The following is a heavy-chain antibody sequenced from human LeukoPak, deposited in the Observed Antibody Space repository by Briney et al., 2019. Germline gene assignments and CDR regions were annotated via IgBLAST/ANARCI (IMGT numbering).Heavy chain of an antibody. CDR3: ARALDILTGTFDY. J-gene: IGHJ4*02. Sequence: SETLSLTCAVYGGSFSGYYWSWIRQPPGKGLEWIGEINHSGSTNYNPSLKSRVTISVDTSKNQFSLKLGSVTAADTAVYYCARALDILTGTFDYWGQGTLVTVSS. V-gene: IGHV4-34*01. D-gene: IGHD3-9*01. CDR2: INHSGST. CDR1: GGSFSGYY.